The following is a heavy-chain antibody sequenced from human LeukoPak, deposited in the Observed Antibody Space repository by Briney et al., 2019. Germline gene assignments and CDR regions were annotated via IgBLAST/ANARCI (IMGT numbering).Heavy chain of an antibody. CDR2: ISISGDIV. V-gene: IGHV3-48*03. CDR3: ARENYYDYSGYYYLEY. J-gene: IGHJ4*02. CDR1: GFTFSSYE. Sequence: PGGSLRHSCAASGFTFSSYEMYWVRPAPGKGLEWVSFISISGDIVYYADSEKGRFTISRDNDKNTLYLQMNSLRADDADVYYCARENYYDYSGYYYLEYWGQGTLVTVSS. D-gene: IGHD3-22*01.